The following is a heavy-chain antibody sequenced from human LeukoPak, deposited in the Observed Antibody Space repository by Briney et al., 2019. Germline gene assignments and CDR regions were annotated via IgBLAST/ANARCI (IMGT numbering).Heavy chain of an antibody. CDR1: GGSFSGYY. CDR3: ARIAAAGSPWFDP. J-gene: IGHJ5*02. V-gene: IGHV4-34*01. Sequence: SETLSLTCAVYGGSFSGYYWSWIRQPPGKGLEWTGEINHSGSTNYNPSLKSRVTISVDTSKNQFSLKLSSVTAADTAVCYCARIAAAGSPWFDPWGQGTLVTVSS. CDR2: INHSGST. D-gene: IGHD6-13*01.